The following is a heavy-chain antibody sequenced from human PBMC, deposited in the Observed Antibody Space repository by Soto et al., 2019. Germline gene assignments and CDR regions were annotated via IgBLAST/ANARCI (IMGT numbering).Heavy chain of an antibody. Sequence: QITLKESGPTLVQPTQTLTLTCTFSGFSLSSSGVGVGWIRQPPGKALEWLALIYWDDDKLYSPSLKSRLTITKDTSKNQVGLTLTKLDTVDTSTYDCARGGLTTYYSAGFDYWGQGTLVTVSS. CDR2: IYWDDDK. J-gene: IGHJ4*02. V-gene: IGHV2-5*02. D-gene: IGHD3-9*01. CDR3: ARGGLTTYYSAGFDY. CDR1: GFSLSSSGVG.